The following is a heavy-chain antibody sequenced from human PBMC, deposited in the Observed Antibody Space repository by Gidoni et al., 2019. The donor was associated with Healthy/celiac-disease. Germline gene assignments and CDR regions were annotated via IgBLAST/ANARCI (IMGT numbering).Heavy chain of an antibody. CDR3: TRQMGFGEAHAPLYYYYGMDV. V-gene: IGHV3-73*02. CDR1: GFPFSGSA. D-gene: IGHD3-10*01. J-gene: IGHJ6*02. CDR2: IRSKANSYAT. Sequence: EVQLVESGGGLVQPGGSLKLSCAASGFPFSGSAMHWFLQASGKGLAWVGRIRSKANSYATAYAASVKGRFTISRDDSKNTAYLQMNSLKTEDTAVYYCTRQMGFGEAHAPLYYYYGMDVWGQGTTVTVSS.